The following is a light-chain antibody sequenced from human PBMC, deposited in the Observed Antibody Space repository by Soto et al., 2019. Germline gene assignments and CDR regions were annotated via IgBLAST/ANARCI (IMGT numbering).Light chain of an antibody. J-gene: IGKJ4*01. CDR2: DAS. Sequence: EIVLTQSPGTLSLSPGERATLSCRASQSVSNNYLAWYQQKPGQAPRLLIYDASNRATGIPARFSGSGSGTDFTLTISSLEPEDFAVYYCQQRSNWPPGLTFGGGTKVDI. CDR1: QSVSNNY. CDR3: QQRSNWPPGLT. V-gene: IGKV3-11*01.